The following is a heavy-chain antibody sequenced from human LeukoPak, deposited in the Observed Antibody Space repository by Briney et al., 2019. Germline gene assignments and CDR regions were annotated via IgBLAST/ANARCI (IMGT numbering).Heavy chain of an antibody. CDR1: GGSFSGYY. V-gene: IGHV4-34*01. CDR3: VSRVGATGFDY. D-gene: IGHD1-26*01. CDR2: INHSGST. J-gene: IGHJ4*02. Sequence: SETLSLTCAVYGGSFSGYYWSWIRQPPGKGLEWIGEINHSGSTNYNPSLKGRVTISVDTSKNQFSLKLSSVTAADTAVYYCVSRVGATGFDYWGQGTLVTVSS.